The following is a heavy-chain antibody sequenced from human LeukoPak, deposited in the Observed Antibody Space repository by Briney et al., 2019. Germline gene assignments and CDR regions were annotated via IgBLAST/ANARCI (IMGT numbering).Heavy chain of an antibody. V-gene: IGHV3-33*01. D-gene: IGHD2-2*01. CDR3: ARSPGVVVPAATLQTYYYYYGMDV. Sequence: GGSLRLSCAASGFTFSSYGMHWVRPAPGKGLEWVAVIWYDGSNKYYADSVKGRFTISRDNSKNTLYLQMNSLRAEDTAVYYCARSPGVVVPAATLQTYYYYYGMDVWGQGTTVTVSS. CDR1: GFTFSSYG. CDR2: IWYDGSNK. J-gene: IGHJ6*02.